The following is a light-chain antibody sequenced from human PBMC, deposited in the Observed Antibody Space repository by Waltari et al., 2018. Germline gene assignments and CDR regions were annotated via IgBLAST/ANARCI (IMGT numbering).Light chain of an antibody. V-gene: IGLV1-44*01. CDR3: AAWDDSLNGLYV. J-gene: IGLJ1*01. CDR2: SNI. Sequence: QSVLTQPPSASGTPGQTVPISSSGPSSNLGSHPLTWYQQLPGTAPKLLIYSNIQRPSGVPDRISGSKSGTSASLAISGLQSEDEGDYYCAAWDDSLNGLYVFGTGTKVTVL. CDR1: SSNLGSHP.